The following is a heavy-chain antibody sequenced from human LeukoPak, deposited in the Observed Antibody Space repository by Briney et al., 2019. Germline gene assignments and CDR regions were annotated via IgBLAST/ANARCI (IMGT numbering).Heavy chain of an antibody. J-gene: IGHJ4*02. CDR3: AKDNRRHYTSGPNPDSLH. D-gene: IGHD6-19*01. Sequence: GRSLRLSCAASGFTFSSYAMHWVRQPPGKGLEWVSGISWNSGSIDYADSVKGRFTISRDNAKNSLYLQMNSLRVEDTAFYYCAKDNRRHYTSGPNPDSLHWGQGALVTVSS. CDR2: ISWNSGSI. CDR1: GFTFSSYA. V-gene: IGHV3-9*01.